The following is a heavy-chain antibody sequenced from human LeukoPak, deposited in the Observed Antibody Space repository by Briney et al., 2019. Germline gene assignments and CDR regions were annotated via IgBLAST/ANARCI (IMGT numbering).Heavy chain of an antibody. V-gene: IGHV1-69*05. Sequence: ASVKVSCKASGGTFSSYAISWVRQAPGQGLEWMGGVIPIFGTANYAQKFQGRVTITTDESTSTAYMELSSLRSEDTAVYYCARDDDFWSGYTYFDYWGQGTLVTVSS. D-gene: IGHD3-3*01. J-gene: IGHJ4*02. CDR3: ARDDDFWSGYTYFDY. CDR1: GGTFSSYA. CDR2: VIPIFGTA.